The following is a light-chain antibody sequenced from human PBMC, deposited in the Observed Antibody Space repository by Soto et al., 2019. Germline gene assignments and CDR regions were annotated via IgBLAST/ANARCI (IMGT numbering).Light chain of an antibody. CDR2: GAS. CDR1: QSLTNNY. J-gene: IGKJ1*01. Sequence: DIVLTQSPATLSLSPGERATLSCWASQSLTNNYFAWYQQKPGRALRLLIDGASTRATGIPDRFSGSGSGTDFTLTISRLEPEDVAVYYCQQYEAVVTFGQGTKVDIK. CDR3: QQYEAVVT. V-gene: IGKV3-20*01.